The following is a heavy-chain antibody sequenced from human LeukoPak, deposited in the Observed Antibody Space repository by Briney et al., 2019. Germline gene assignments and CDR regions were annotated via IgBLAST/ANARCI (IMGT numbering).Heavy chain of an antibody. J-gene: IGHJ4*02. D-gene: IGHD6-19*01. Sequence: GGSLRLSCAASGFTFSSYWMSWVRQAPGKGLEWVANIKQDGSEKYHVDSVKGRFTISRDNAKNSLYLQMNSLRAEDTVVYYCAKDTSSGWSDWYYFDYWDQGTLVTVSS. V-gene: IGHV3-7*01. CDR3: AKDTSSGWSDWYYFDY. CDR1: GFTFSSYW. CDR2: IKQDGSEK.